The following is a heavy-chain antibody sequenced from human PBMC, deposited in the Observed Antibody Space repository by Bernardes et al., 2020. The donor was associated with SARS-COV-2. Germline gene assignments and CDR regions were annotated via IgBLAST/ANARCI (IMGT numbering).Heavy chain of an antibody. CDR1: GYTFSSYG. D-gene: IGHD3-22*01. J-gene: IGHJ4*02. Sequence: ASVKASCKASGYTFSSYGISWVRQAPGQGLEWMGWISAYNGNTNYAQKLQGRVTMTTDTSTSTAYMELRSLRSDDTAVYYCARGAGNGYYLYYFDYWGQGTLVTVSS. CDR3: ARGAGNGYYLYYFDY. CDR2: ISAYNGNT. V-gene: IGHV1-18*01.